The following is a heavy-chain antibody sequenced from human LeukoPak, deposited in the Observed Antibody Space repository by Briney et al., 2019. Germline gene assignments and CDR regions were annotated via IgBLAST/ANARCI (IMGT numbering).Heavy chain of an antibody. J-gene: IGHJ5*02. CDR2: IYYSGST. D-gene: IGHD3-10*01. Sequence: SETLSLTCTVSGGSISSSSYYWGWLRQPPGKGLQWIGSIYYSGSTYYNPSLKSRVTISADTSKNQFSLKLSSVTAADTAVYYCARYGTVLLWFGEFFDPWGQGTLVTVSS. CDR1: GGSISSSSYY. V-gene: IGHV4-39*07. CDR3: ARYGTVLLWFGEFFDP.